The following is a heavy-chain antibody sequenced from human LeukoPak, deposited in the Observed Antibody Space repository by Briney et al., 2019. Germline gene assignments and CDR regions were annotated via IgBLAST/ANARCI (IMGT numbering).Heavy chain of an antibody. CDR2: IIAYNGNT. Sequence: ASVNVSCKASGYTFTSFGISWVRQAPGQGLEWMGWIIAYNGNTNYAQKLQGRVTMSTDTSTSTGYMELRSVRSDDTAVYYCARGLQETLAWLKALSAFDIWGQGTMVTVSS. CDR1: GYTFTSFG. J-gene: IGHJ3*02. V-gene: IGHV1-18*01. CDR3: ARGLQETLAWLKALSAFDI. D-gene: IGHD5-24*01.